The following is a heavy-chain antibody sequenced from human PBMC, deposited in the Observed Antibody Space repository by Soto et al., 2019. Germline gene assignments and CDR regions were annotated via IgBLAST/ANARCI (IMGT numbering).Heavy chain of an antibody. J-gene: IGHJ4*02. V-gene: IGHV3-23*01. CDR2: VSGSGTST. Sequence: GGSLRLSCAASGFTLNSYAMSWVRQAPGKGLEWVSTVSGSGTSTYYADSVKGRFTISRDNSKNTLYLQMNSLRAEDTAVYYCATHGDYGDYDHKDDYWGQGTLVTVSS. D-gene: IGHD4-17*01. CDR1: GFTLNSYA. CDR3: ATHGDYGDYDHKDDY.